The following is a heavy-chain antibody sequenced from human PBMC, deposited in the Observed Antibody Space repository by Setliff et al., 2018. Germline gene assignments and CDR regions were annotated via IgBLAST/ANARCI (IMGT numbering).Heavy chain of an antibody. Sequence: SETLSLTCTVSGGSITSGRYYWGWIRQPPGQGLEWIGYIYTSGSTNYNPSLKSRVTISVDTSKNQFSLKLSSVTAADTAVYYCARDSGTIFGVVHDYWGQGTMVTVSS. J-gene: IGHJ4*02. V-gene: IGHV4-61*01. D-gene: IGHD3-3*01. CDR3: ARDSGTIFGVVHDY. CDR2: IYTSGST. CDR1: GGSITSGRYY.